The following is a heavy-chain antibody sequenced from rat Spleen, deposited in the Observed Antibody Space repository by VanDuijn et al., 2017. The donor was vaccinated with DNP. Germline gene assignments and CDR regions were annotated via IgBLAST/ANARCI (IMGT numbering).Heavy chain of an antibody. J-gene: IGHJ3*01. D-gene: IGHD4-3*01. Sequence: EVQLVESGGGQVQPGGSLTLSCAASGFTLNKYWMTWVRQAPGKGLEWIASIINSGGNTYYPESVRGRFTISRDNAKSSLYLQMDSLRSEDTATYYCTIAYNSGFAYWGQGTLVTVSS. CDR1: GFTLNKYW. CDR3: TIAYNSGFAY. CDR2: IINSGGNT. V-gene: IGHV5-31*01.